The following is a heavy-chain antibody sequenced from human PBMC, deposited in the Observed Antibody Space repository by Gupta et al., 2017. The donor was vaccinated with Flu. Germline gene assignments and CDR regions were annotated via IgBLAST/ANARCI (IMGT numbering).Heavy chain of an antibody. CDR2: LYYSGCT. CDR1: GGSISGYY. J-gene: IGHJ5*02. Sequence: QVQLLESGPGLVKPSETLSLTCIVSGGSISGYYWSWIRQPPGKGLEWIGYLYYSGCTNYNPSLKSRATISVDTSKNQFSLELTSVTAADTAVYFCARVPVYCSTSSCFPNRFDPWGQGTLVTVSS. CDR3: ARVPVYCSTSSCFPNRFDP. D-gene: IGHD2-15*01. V-gene: IGHV4-59*01.